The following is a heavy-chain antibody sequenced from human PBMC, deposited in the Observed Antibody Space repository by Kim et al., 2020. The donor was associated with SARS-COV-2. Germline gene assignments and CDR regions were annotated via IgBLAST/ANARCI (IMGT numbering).Heavy chain of an antibody. Sequence: SVTVSCKASGGTFSSYAISWVRQAPGQGLEWMGGIIPIFGTANYAQKFQGRVTITADESTSTAYMELSSLRSEDTAVYYCARVKITMVRGVPGGGGMDVWGQGTTVTVSS. CDR2: IIPIFGTA. V-gene: IGHV1-69*13. CDR1: GGTFSSYA. CDR3: ARVKITMVRGVPGGGGMDV. D-gene: IGHD3-10*01. J-gene: IGHJ6*02.